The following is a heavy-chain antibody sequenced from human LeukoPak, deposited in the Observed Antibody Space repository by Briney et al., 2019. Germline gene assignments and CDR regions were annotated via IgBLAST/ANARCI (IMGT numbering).Heavy chain of an antibody. CDR3: AREDYGNNPYYYYGMDV. Sequence: SVKVSCKASGGTFSSYAISWVRQAPGQGLEWMGGIIPIFGTANYAQKFQGRVTITADESTSTAYMELSSLRSEDTAVYYCAREDYGNNPYYYYGMDVWGQGTTVTVSS. J-gene: IGHJ6*02. CDR2: IIPIFGTA. V-gene: IGHV1-69*13. CDR1: GGTFSSYA. D-gene: IGHD4-11*01.